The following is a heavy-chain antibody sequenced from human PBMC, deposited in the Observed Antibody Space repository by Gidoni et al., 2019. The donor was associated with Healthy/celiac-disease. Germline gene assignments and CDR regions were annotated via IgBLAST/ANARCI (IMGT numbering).Heavy chain of an antibody. Sequence: EVQLVESGGGLVQPGGSLRLSCAASGFTFSSYWMSWVRQAPGKGLEWVANIKQDGSEKYYVDSVKGRFTISRDNAKNSLYLQMNSLRAEDTAVYYCARGPTKLWYLYNWFDPWGQGTLVTVSS. V-gene: IGHV3-7*01. CDR3: ARGPTKLWYLYNWFDP. D-gene: IGHD5-18*01. CDR2: IKQDGSEK. CDR1: GFTFSSYW. J-gene: IGHJ5*02.